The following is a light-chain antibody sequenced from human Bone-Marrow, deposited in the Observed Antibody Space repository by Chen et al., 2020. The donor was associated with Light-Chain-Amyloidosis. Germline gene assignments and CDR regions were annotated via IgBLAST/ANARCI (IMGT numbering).Light chain of an antibody. CDR2: RDT. Sequence: SYELTQPPSVSVSPGQTARITCSGDDLPTKYAYWYQQKPGQAPVLVIHRDTERPSGISERFSGASSGITATLTISGVQAEDEADYHGQSADSSGTYEVIFGGGTKLTAL. J-gene: IGLJ2*01. CDR1: DLPTKY. CDR3: QSADSSGTYEVI. V-gene: IGLV3-25*03.